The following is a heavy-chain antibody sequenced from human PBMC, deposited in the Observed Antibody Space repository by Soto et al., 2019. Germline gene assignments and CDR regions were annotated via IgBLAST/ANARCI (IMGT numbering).Heavy chain of an antibody. J-gene: IGHJ4*02. V-gene: IGHV3-30*03. Sequence: GGSLRLSCAASGVSFNSYDMHWVRQAPGKGPEWVAIISYDGSNTYYSDSVRGRFTISRDNSKDTLYLQMHSLRSEDTAVYYCTTDWVPAASGGYWGQGTLVTVS. D-gene: IGHD2-2*01. CDR3: TTDWVPAASGGY. CDR1: GVSFNSYD. CDR2: ISYDGSNT.